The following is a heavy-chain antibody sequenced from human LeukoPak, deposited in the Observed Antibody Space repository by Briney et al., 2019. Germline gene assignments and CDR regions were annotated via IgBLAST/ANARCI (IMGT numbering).Heavy chain of an antibody. CDR2: IYYSGST. CDR3: ARNPRGDYDFDY. Sequence: KPSETLSLTCTVSGGSISSYYWSWIRQPPGKGLEWIGYIYYSGSTNYNPSLKSRVTISVDTSKNQFSLKLSSVTAADTAVYYCARNPRGDYDFDYRGKGTLVTVSS. D-gene: IGHD3-3*01. CDR1: GGSISSYY. J-gene: IGHJ4*02. V-gene: IGHV4-59*01.